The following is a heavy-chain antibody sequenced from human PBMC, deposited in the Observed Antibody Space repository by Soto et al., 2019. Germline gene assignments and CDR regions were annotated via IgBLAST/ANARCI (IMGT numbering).Heavy chain of an antibody. Sequence: QVQLVQSGAEVKEPGASVKVSCKASGYTFTTYAIHWVRQAPGQGLEWMGWINAGDGNTKYSQKFQDRVSITRDTSASTAYMELSSLRSEDTAVYYCARGWGTLAPRDFAYGGQGTLVTVSS. D-gene: IGHD3-16*01. CDR3: ARGWGTLAPRDFAY. CDR2: INAGDGNT. J-gene: IGHJ4*02. V-gene: IGHV1-3*01. CDR1: GYTFTTYA.